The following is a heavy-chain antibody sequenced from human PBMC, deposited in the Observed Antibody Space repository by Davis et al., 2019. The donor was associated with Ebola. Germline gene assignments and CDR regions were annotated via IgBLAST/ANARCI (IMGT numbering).Heavy chain of an antibody. Sequence: GPLRPPCTVPGGSISSSSYYWGWIRQPPGSGLDWLGSIFYSRSTYYNPSLKSRVTISVDTSKNQFSLKLSSVTAADTAVYYCARDLIAARPGDYYYYYGMDVWGQGTTVTVSS. CDR3: ARDLIAARPGDYYYYYGMDV. D-gene: IGHD6-6*01. J-gene: IGHJ6*02. V-gene: IGHV4-39*07. CDR2: IFYSRST. CDR1: GGSISSSSYY.